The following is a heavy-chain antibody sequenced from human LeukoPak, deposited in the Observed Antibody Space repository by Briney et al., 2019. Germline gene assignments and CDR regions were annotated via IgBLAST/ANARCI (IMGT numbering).Heavy chain of an antibody. D-gene: IGHD3-3*01. CDR2: INSDGSST. Sequence: GGSLRLSCAASGFTFSSFWMHWVRQAPGKGLVWVSRINSDGSSTSYADSVKGRFTISRDNAKNTLYLQMNSLRAEDTAVYYCQGIFGVVIIPVDYWGQGTLVTVSS. CDR3: QGIFGVVIIPVDY. V-gene: IGHV3-74*01. CDR1: GFTFSSFW. J-gene: IGHJ4*02.